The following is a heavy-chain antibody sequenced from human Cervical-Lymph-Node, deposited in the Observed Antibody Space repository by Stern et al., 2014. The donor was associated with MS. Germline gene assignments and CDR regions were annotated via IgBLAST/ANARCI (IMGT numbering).Heavy chain of an antibody. CDR2: IIPIIGTA. Sequence: QVQLVESGAEVKKPGSSVKVSCKASGGTFNVYAINWLRQAPGQGLEWMGGIIPIIGTANYAQNLQGRVTITADESTRTSSMQLSSLRSDDTAVYYCARDGRHTNNFGLDVWGQGTTVTVSS. J-gene: IGHJ6*02. CDR3: ARDGRHTNNFGLDV. CDR1: GGTFNVYA. V-gene: IGHV1-69*01.